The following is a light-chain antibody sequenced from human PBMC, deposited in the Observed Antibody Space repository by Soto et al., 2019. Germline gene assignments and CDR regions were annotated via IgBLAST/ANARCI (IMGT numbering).Light chain of an antibody. J-gene: IGKJ5*01. V-gene: IGKV3-20*01. CDR2: GAS. CDR1: QSVIINY. CDR3: QQYGSSPT. Sequence: ERVLTQSPGTLSLSPGERATLSCRASQSVIINYLAWYQQKPGQAPRLLIYGASSRATGIPDRFSGSGSGTDFTLTISRLEPGDFAVYYCQQYGSSPTFGQGTRLEIK.